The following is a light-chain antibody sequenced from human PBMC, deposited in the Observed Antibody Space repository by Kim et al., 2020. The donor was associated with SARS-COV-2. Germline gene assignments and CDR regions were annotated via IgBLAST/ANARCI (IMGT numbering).Light chain of an antibody. CDR1: CLKTSY. CDR2: GKN. Sequence: SSELTQDPAVSVPLGQTVRITCQGDCLKTSYASWYQQKPGQAPVLVLYGKNYRPSGIPDRLSGSTSLNTASLTITGAQAEDEADYYCDSRDSSGYHGVFGGGTQLTVL. J-gene: IGLJ2*01. CDR3: DSRDSSGYHGV. V-gene: IGLV3-19*01.